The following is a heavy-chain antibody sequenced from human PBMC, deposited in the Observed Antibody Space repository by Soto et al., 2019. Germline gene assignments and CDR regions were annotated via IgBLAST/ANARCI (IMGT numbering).Heavy chain of an antibody. CDR1: GFTFDDYA. CDR3: GTTSSSRWYGADDFDI. J-gene: IGHJ3*02. V-gene: IGHV3-9*01. D-gene: IGHD6-13*01. CDR2: ISWNGGSI. Sequence: EVQLVESGVGLVQPGRCLRLSCAASGFTFDDYAMHWCRQAPGKGLEWVSGISWNGGSIGYADSVKGRFNISRDTGKNCLYLQMNSLRAEDTAVDYCGTTSSSRWYGADDFDIWGQGTMVTVSS.